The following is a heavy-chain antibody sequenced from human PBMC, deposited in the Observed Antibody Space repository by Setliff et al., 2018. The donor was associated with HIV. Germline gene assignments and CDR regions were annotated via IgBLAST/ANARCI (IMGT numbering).Heavy chain of an antibody. Sequence: SETLSLTCNVSGGSISSSSYYWGWIRQSAGKGLEWIGSFHHSGSTSYNPSLRSRLTISVDTSKNQFSLKLTSVTAADTAVYYCARPLTTSYYFWGDAFAIWGQGTMVTVSS. CDR1: GGSISSSSYY. CDR3: ARPLTTSYYFWGDAFAI. V-gene: IGHV4-39*01. CDR2: FHHSGST. D-gene: IGHD3-10*02. J-gene: IGHJ3*02.